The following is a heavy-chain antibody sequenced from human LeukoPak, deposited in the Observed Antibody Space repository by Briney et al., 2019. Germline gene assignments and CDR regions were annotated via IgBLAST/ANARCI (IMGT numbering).Heavy chain of an antibody. CDR3: ARGRYSSGWFGSGSYFDY. CDR2: INHSGST. J-gene: IGHJ4*02. Sequence: NPSETLSLTCAVYGGSFSGYYWSWIRQPPGKGLEWIGEINHSGSTNYNPSLKSRLTISVDTSENQFSLKLTSVTAADPAVYYCARGRYSSGWFGSGSYFDYWGQGSLVTVSS. V-gene: IGHV4-34*01. CDR1: GGSFSGYY. D-gene: IGHD6-19*01.